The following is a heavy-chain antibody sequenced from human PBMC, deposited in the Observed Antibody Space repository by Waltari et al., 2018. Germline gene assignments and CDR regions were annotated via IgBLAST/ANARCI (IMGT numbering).Heavy chain of an antibody. D-gene: IGHD7-27*01. CDR1: GCTFTDTH. CDR3: ARVNIKTGEEFDY. V-gene: IGHV1-2*02. Sequence: QVQLVQSGAEVQKPGASVKVSCTASGCTFTDTHIHWLRQAPGQGLEWMGWINPKSGDTKYAQKFQDRVTMTRDTSISTTSVELRSLRSDDSAVYYCARVNIKTGEEFDYWGQGTLVTVSS. J-gene: IGHJ4*02. CDR2: INPKSGDT.